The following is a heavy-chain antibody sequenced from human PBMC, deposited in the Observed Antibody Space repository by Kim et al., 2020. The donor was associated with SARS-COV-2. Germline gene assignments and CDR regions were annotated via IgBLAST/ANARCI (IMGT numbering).Heavy chain of an antibody. CDR3: TRSKLVWAPDT. J-gene: IGHJ5*02. CDR1: GYNFISFD. D-gene: IGHD4-4*01. V-gene: IGHV1-8*01. Sequence: ASVKVSCQAFGYNFISFDINWVRQAPGQGPEWLGWMNPSTGKAGYSEKLQGRVTMTRQTFISTAYMELNSLKSDDTAIYYCTRSKLVWAPDTWGQGTLVTVSP. CDR2: MNPSTGKA.